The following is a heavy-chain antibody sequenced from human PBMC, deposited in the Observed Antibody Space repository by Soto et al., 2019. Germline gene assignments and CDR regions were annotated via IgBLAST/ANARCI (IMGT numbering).Heavy chain of an antibody. V-gene: IGHV3-30*18. CDR2: ISYGGTNK. D-gene: IGHD6-13*01. CDR3: VKAASSSWTTFDY. J-gene: IGHJ4*02. Sequence: GGSLRLSCAASGFTFNSYGMNWVRQAPGKGLEWVAVISYGGTNKHYADSVKGRFTVSRDNSKDTLYLQMNSLRPEDTALYYCVKAASSSWTTFDYWGQGTLVTVSS. CDR1: GFTFNSYG.